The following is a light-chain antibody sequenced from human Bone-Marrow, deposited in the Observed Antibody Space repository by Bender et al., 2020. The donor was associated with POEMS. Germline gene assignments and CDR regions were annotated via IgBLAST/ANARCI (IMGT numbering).Light chain of an antibody. J-gene: IGLJ1*01. CDR1: SSDVGNYDL. V-gene: IGLV2-14*02. CDR2: EVT. CDR3: AAWDDSLSVYV. Sequence: QSALTQPASVSGSPGQSITISCTGSSSDVGNYDLVSWYQQHPGRPPKLMIYEVTSRPSGVSNRFSGSKSGNTASLAISGLRSEDEADYYCAAWDDSLSVYVFGTGTKVTVL.